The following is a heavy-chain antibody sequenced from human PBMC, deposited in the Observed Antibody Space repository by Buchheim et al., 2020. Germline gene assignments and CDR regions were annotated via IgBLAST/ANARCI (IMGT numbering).Heavy chain of an antibody. CDR3: ARDPPAYYDFWSGYPSNYGMDV. J-gene: IGHJ6*02. Sequence: QVQLVQSGAEVKKPGASVQVSCKASGYTFTSFYIHWVRQAPGQGLEWMGIINPSGGSTSYAQKFQGRVTMTRDTSTSTVYMDRSSLRSEDTAVYYCARDPPAYYDFWSGYPSNYGMDVWGQGTT. CDR1: GYTFTSFY. D-gene: IGHD3-3*01. CDR2: INPSGGST. V-gene: IGHV1-46*03.